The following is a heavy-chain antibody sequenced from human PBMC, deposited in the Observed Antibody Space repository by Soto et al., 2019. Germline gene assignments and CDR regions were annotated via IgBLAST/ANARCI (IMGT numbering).Heavy chain of an antibody. Sequence: GGSLILSCAASGFTFISYSMNWVRQAPGKGLEWVSSISTSSSYIYYTDSVKGRFTISRDNAKDSLYLQMSSLRAEDTAVYYCARDSGYSYGPLDYWGQGTLVTVSS. CDR3: ARDSGYSYGPLDY. CDR1: GFTFISYS. V-gene: IGHV3-21*01. CDR2: ISTSSSYI. J-gene: IGHJ4*02. D-gene: IGHD5-18*01.